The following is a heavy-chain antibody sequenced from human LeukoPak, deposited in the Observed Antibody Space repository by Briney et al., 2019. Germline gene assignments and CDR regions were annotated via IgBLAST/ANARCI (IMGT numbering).Heavy chain of an antibody. Sequence: NPGGSLRLSCAASGFTFSSYAMSWVRQAPGKGLEWIGEINHSGSTNYNPSLKGRVTISVDTSKNQFSLKLSSVTAADTAVYYCARTNVERGYCSSTSCLFYYYYYGMDVWGQGTTVTVSS. CDR2: INHSGST. CDR1: GFTFSSYA. CDR3: ARTNVERGYCSSTSCLFYYYYYGMDV. D-gene: IGHD2-2*01. J-gene: IGHJ6*02. V-gene: IGHV4-34*01.